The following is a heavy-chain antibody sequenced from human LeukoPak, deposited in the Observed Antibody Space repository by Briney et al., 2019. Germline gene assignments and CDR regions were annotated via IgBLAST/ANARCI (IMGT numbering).Heavy chain of an antibody. CDR1: GGTFSSYA. CDR2: IIPIFGTA. J-gene: IGHJ4*02. D-gene: IGHD3-22*01. Sequence: SVKVSCKASGGTFSSYAISWVRQAPGQGLEWMGGIIPIFGTANYAQKFQGRVTITADESTSTAYMGLSSLRSEDTAVYYCARDRPDYYDSSGPVGGYFDYWGQGTLVTVSS. CDR3: ARDRPDYYDSSGPVGGYFDY. V-gene: IGHV1-69*13.